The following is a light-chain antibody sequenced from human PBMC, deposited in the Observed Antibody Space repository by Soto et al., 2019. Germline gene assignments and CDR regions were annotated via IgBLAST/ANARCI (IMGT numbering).Light chain of an antibody. Sequence: EIVMTQSPATLSVSPGERATLSCRASQSVKSNLAWYQQKPGQAPRLLIYGASTRATGIPARFSGSGSGTEFTLTISSLQYEDVAVYYCQHYNNWPPWTFGQGTKVEIK. CDR3: QHYNNWPPWT. CDR1: QSVKSN. V-gene: IGKV3-15*01. CDR2: GAS. J-gene: IGKJ1*01.